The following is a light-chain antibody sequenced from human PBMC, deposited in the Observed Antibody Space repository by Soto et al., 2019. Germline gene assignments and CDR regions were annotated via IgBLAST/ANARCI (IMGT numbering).Light chain of an antibody. CDR1: QSVNSTY. CDR2: GAS. J-gene: IGKJ2*01. V-gene: IGKV3-20*01. CDR3: QQFVTSPNT. Sequence: EIVLTHSPGTLSLSPGERAPLSCRASQSVNSTYLVWYQQNPGQAHRLLIFGASSRVSRITDRFSGSGTETDYNLIITIQEPEHFAVYDCQQFVTSPNTLGQ.